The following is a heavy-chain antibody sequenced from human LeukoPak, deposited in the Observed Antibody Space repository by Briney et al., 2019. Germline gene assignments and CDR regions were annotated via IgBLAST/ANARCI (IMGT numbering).Heavy chain of an antibody. V-gene: IGHV3-23*01. CDR1: GFTFSSYA. J-gene: IGHJ6*02. D-gene: IGHD2-15*01. CDR3: AKAVVAGSYYYYGMDV. CDR2: ISGSGGST. Sequence: GGSLRLSCAASGFTFSSYAMSWVRQAPGKGLEWVSAISGSGGSTYYADSVKGRFTISRDNSKNTLYLQMNSLRAEDTAVYYCAKAVVAGSYYYYGMDVWGQGTMVTVSS.